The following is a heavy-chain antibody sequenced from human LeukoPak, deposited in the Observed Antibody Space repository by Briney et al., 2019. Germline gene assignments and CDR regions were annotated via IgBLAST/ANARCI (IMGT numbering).Heavy chain of an antibody. D-gene: IGHD3-3*01. CDR1: GFTFSSYG. V-gene: IGHV3-33*01. J-gene: IGHJ3*02. Sequence: GGSLRLSCAASGFTFSSYGMHWVRQAPGKGLEWVEVIWYDGSNKYYADSVKGRFTISRDNSKNTLYLQMNSLRAEDTAVYYCAGDYDGVDAFDIWGEGTMVTVSS. CDR2: IWYDGSNK. CDR3: AGDYDGVDAFDI.